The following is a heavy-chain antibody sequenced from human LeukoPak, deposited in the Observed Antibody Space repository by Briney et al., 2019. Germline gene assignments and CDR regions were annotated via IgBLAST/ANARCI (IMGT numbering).Heavy chain of an antibody. CDR1: GGSISSYY. Sequence: SETLSLTCTVSGGSISSYYWSWIRQPPGKGLEWIGYIYYSGSTNYNPSLKSRVTIPVDTSKNQCSLKLSSVTAADTAVHYCARDTYGDWYFDLWGRGTLVTVSS. J-gene: IGHJ2*01. V-gene: IGHV4-59*12. D-gene: IGHD3-10*01. CDR2: IYYSGST. CDR3: ARDTYGDWYFDL.